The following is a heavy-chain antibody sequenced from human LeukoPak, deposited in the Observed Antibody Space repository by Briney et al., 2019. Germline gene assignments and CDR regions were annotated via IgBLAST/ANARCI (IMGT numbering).Heavy chain of an antibody. CDR2: ISSNGGST. Sequence: GGSLRLSCAASGFTFSSYAMHWLRQAPGKGLECVSAISSNGGSTYYANSVKGRFTISRDNSKNTLYLQMGSLRAEDMAVYYCARAEYCSGGSCTMSFWLYGMDVWGQGTTVTVSS. J-gene: IGHJ6*02. D-gene: IGHD2-15*01. CDR3: ARAEYCSGGSCTMSFWLYGMDV. V-gene: IGHV3-64*01. CDR1: GFTFSSYA.